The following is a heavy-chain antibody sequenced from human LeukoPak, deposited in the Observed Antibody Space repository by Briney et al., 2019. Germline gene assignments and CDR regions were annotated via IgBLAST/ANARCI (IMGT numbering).Heavy chain of an antibody. CDR2: MTGSGDTT. D-gene: IGHD3-22*01. CDR3: ANPDSSGFYFSMRFDF. Sequence: GGSLRLSCKASGSSFSDFAMSWFRQAPGKGLEWVSTMTGSGDTTYYADSVKGRFTVSRDNSDNTLYLHMNSLRAEDTAVYFCANPDSSGFYFSMRFDFWGQGTLVTVSS. CDR1: GSSFSDFA. V-gene: IGHV3-23*01. J-gene: IGHJ4*02.